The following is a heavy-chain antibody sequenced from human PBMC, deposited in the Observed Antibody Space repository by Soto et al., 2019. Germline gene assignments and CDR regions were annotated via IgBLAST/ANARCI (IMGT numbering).Heavy chain of an antibody. D-gene: IGHD2-15*01. CDR3: ARDVGYCSGGSCRNWFDP. Sequence: SVKVSCKASGGTFSSYAISWVRQAPGQGLEWMGGIIPIFGTANYAQKFQGRVTITADESTSTAYMELSSLRSEDTAVYYCARDVGYCSGGSCRNWFDPWGQGTLVTVS. J-gene: IGHJ5*02. CDR2: IIPIFGTA. CDR1: GGTFSSYA. V-gene: IGHV1-69*13.